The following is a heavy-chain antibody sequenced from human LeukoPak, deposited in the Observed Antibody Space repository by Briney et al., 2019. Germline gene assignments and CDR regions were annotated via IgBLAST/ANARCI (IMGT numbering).Heavy chain of an antibody. V-gene: IGHV3-74*01. CDR1: GFTFSSYW. CDR2: INSDGSST. D-gene: IGHD2-15*01. CDR3: LAYCSGGICISTGGY. J-gene: IGHJ4*02. Sequence: RRGSLRHSRAASGFTFSSYWMHWVRQAPGKGLVWVSRINSDGSSTSYADSVKGRFTISRDNAKNTLYLQMNSLRAEDTAVYYCLAYCSGGICISTGGYWRQRTLVTVSS.